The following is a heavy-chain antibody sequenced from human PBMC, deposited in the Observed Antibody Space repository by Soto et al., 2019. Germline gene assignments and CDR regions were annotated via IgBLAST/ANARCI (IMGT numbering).Heavy chain of an antibody. CDR1: GYSISSGYY. CDR3: ARVAYFDSSGYYYCFDY. V-gene: IGHV4-38-2*01. D-gene: IGHD3-22*01. J-gene: IGHJ4*02. Sequence: KPSETLSLTCAVSGYSISSGYYWGWIRQPPGKGLEWIGSWYRSGVTYYSPSLKGRVSMSVDTSNNQFSLKLSSVTAADTAVYYCARVAYFDSSGYYYCFDYWGQGTLVTVSS. CDR2: WYRSGVT.